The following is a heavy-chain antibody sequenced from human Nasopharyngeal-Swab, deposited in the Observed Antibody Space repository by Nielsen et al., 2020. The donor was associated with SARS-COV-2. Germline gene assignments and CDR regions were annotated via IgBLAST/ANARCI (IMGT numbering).Heavy chain of an antibody. D-gene: IGHD6-13*01. V-gene: IGHV4-59*01. Sequence: WIRQPPGKGLEWIGYIYYSGSTNYNPSLKSRVTISVDTSKNQFSLELSSVTAADTAVYYCARDGYSSSRTLDYWGQGTLVTVSS. CDR2: IYYSGST. J-gene: IGHJ4*02. CDR3: ARDGYSSSRTLDY.